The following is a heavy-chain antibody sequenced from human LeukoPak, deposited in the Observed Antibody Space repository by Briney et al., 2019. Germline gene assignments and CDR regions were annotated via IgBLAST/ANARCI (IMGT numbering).Heavy chain of an antibody. Sequence: SETLFLICAVYGGYFSGYYWSWIRQHLGKGLEWFGEINHSGSTNYNPSLKSRVTISVDTSKNQFSLKLSSVTAADTAVYYCARAPDYYGSGSYSSNYYYYYGMDVWGQGTTVTVSS. CDR2: INHSGST. D-gene: IGHD3-10*01. V-gene: IGHV4-34*01. J-gene: IGHJ6*02. CDR3: ARAPDYYGSGSYSSNYYYYYGMDV. CDR1: GGYFSGYY.